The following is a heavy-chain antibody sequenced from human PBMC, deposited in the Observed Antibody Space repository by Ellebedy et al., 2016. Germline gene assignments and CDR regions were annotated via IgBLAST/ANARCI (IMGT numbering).Heavy chain of an antibody. CDR3: ARGFYGGNSGDY. V-gene: IGHV1-2*04. Sequence: ASVKVSCKASGYTSTGYYMHWVRQAPGQGLEWMGWINPNSGGTNYAQKFQGWVTMTRDTSISTAYMELSRLRSDDTAVYYCARGFYGGNSGDYWGQGTLVTVSS. D-gene: IGHD4-23*01. J-gene: IGHJ4*02. CDR1: GYTSTGYY. CDR2: INPNSGGT.